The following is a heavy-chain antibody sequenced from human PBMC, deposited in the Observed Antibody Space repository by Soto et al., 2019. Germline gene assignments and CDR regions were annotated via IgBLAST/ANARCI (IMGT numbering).Heavy chain of an antibody. D-gene: IGHD5-12*01. CDR1: GGSINTFY. V-gene: IGHV4-4*07. CDR2: IFSSGST. J-gene: IGHJ4*02. CDR3: AREGSYSAYNFAHGIQLWSFDF. Sequence: SETLSLTCTVSGGSINTFYWSWVRQPAGKGLEWIGRIFSSGSTSFNPSLESRVAMSVDTSKNHFSLNLSSVTAADMAVYYCAREGSYSAYNFAHGIQLWSFDFWGQGALVAAPS.